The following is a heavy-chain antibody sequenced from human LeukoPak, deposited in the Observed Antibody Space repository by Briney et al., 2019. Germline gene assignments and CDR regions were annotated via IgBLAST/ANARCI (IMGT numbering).Heavy chain of an antibody. J-gene: IGHJ4*02. Sequence: SETLSLTCTVSGYSISSGYYWGWIRQPPGKGLEWIGSIYHSGSTYYNPSLKSRVTISVDTSKNQFSLKLSSVTAADTAVYYCARGRLTLDYWGQGTLVTVSS. CDR2: IYHSGST. CDR1: GYSISSGYY. CDR3: ARGRLTLDY. V-gene: IGHV4-38-2*02. D-gene: IGHD4-23*01.